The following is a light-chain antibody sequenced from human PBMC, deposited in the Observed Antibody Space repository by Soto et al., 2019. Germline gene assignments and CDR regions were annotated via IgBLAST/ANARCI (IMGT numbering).Light chain of an antibody. CDR2: RNN. J-gene: IGLJ1*01. Sequence: QSVLTQPPSTSGTPGQRVTVSCSGGSSNIGGNYVYWYQQLPGTAPKLVIFRNNQRPSGIPDRFSGSKSGTSASLAIRGLRSEDEADYYWAAWDDSLSAFVFGTGTKVTVL. CDR1: SSNIGGNY. V-gene: IGLV1-47*01. CDR3: AAWDDSLSAFV.